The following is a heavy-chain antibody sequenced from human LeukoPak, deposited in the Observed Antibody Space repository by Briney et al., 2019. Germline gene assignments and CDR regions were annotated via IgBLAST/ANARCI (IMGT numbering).Heavy chain of an antibody. CDR3: ARHDCGGGSCYSRPGYDY. CDR2: ISSSGSTI. D-gene: IGHD2-15*01. J-gene: IGHJ4*02. Sequence: GGSLRLSCAASGFTFSDYYMSWIRQAPGKGLEWVSYISSSGSTIYYADSVKGRFTISRDNAKNSLYLQMNSLRAEDTAVYYCARHDCGGGSCYSRPGYDYWGQGTLVTVSS. V-gene: IGHV3-11*01. CDR1: GFTFSDYY.